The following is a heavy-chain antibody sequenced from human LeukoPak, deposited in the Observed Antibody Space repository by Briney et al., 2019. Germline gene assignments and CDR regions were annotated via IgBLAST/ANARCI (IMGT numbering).Heavy chain of an antibody. J-gene: IGHJ4*02. CDR2: IKQDGRAQ. CDR3: AKDSGSGSFYFDY. Sequence: PGGSLRLSCAASGFSFSTYGMSWVRQAPGKGLEWVATIKQDGRAQYYVDSVKGRFTISRDNSKNTLYLQMNSLRAEDTAVYYRAKDSGSGSFYFDYWGQGTLVTVSS. CDR1: GFSFSTYG. V-gene: IGHV3-7*03. D-gene: IGHD1-26*01.